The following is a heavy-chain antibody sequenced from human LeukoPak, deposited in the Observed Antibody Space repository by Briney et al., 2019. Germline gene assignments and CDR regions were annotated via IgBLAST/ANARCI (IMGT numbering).Heavy chain of an antibody. CDR1: GYTFTSYG. J-gene: IGHJ4*02. D-gene: IGHD2-2*01. CDR2: IIPIFGIA. V-gene: IGHV1-69*04. Sequence: SVKVSCKASGYTFTSYGFSWVRQAPGQGLEWMGRIIPIFGIANYAQKFQGRVTITANKSTSTTYMELSSLRSEDTAAYYCARDQRPWGSSAPPEFDYWGQGTLVTVSS. CDR3: ARDQRPWGSSAPPEFDY.